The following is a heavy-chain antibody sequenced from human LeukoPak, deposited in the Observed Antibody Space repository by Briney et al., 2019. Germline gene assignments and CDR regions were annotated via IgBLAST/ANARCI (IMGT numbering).Heavy chain of an antibody. Sequence: GASVKVSCKASGYTFTSYYMHWVRQAPGQGLEWMGGIIPIFGTANYAQKFQGRVTITADESTSTAYMELSSLRSEDTAVYYCARERIAAARGHYYGMDVWGQGTAVTVSS. CDR1: GYTFTSYY. D-gene: IGHD6-13*01. CDR3: ARERIAAARGHYYGMDV. J-gene: IGHJ6*02. V-gene: IGHV1-69*13. CDR2: IIPIFGTA.